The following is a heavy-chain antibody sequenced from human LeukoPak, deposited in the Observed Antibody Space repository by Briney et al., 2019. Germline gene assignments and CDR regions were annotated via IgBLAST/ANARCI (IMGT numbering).Heavy chain of an antibody. V-gene: IGHV4-34*01. Sequence: SETLSLTCAVYGGSFSGYYWSWIRQPPGKGLEWIGEINHSGSTNYNPSLKSRVTISVDTSKNQFSLKLSSVTAADTAVYYCAREIQFAGYSSSWGSAFDIWGQGTMVTVSS. D-gene: IGHD6-13*01. CDR2: INHSGST. J-gene: IGHJ3*02. CDR3: AREIQFAGYSSSWGSAFDI. CDR1: GGSFSGYY.